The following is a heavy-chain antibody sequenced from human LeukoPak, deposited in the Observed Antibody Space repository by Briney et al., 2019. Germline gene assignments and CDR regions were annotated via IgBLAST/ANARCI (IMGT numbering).Heavy chain of an antibody. CDR1: GGSISSSSYY. Sequence: PSETLSLTCTVSGGSISSSSYYWGWIRQPPGKGLEWIGSIYYSGSTYYNPSLKSRVTMSVDTSKKQFSLKLNSVTAADTAVYYCARPGSSGWYWGQGTLVTVSS. J-gene: IGHJ4*02. D-gene: IGHD6-19*01. CDR3: ARPGSSGWY. V-gene: IGHV4-39*01. CDR2: IYYSGST.